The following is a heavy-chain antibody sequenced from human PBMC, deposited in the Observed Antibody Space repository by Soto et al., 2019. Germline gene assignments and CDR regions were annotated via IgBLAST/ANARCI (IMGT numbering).Heavy chain of an antibody. CDR3: ARDLAACDH. J-gene: IGHJ4*02. D-gene: IGHD6-13*01. CDR2: INPTSGST. V-gene: IGHV1-46*01. Sequence: QVQLVQSGAEVKKPGASVKVSCKASGYTFTNYYIHWVRQAPGQGLEWMGIINPTSGSTTYAQKFQGRVTLTYDTSTTTVYMELSGLRSEDTAVLYCARDLAACDHWGQGTLVTVSS. CDR1: GYTFTNYY.